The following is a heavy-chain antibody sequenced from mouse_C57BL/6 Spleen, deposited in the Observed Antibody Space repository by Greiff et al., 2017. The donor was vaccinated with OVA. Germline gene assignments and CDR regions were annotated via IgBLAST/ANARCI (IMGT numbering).Heavy chain of an antibody. V-gene: IGHV1-82*01. Sequence: VQLQQSGPELVKPGASVKISCKASGYAFSSSWMNWVKQRPGKGLEWIGRIYPGDGDTNYNGKFKGKATLTADKSSSTAYMQLSSLTSEDSAVYFCARQDSSGLTWFAYWGQGTLVTVSA. CDR1: GYAFSSSW. D-gene: IGHD3-2*02. CDR2: IYPGDGDT. J-gene: IGHJ3*01. CDR3: ARQDSSGLTWFAY.